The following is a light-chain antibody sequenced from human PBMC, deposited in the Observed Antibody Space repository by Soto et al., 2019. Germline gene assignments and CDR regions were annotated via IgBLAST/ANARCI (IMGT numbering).Light chain of an antibody. CDR1: QSVSSY. CDR2: DAS. J-gene: IGKJ4*01. Sequence: EIVLTQSPATLSLSPGERATLSCRASQSVSSYLAWYQQKPGQAPRLLIYDASSRATGIPARFSGSGSGTDFTLDISSLEPEDFAVYYCQQRSNWLTFGGGTKVEIK. CDR3: QQRSNWLT. V-gene: IGKV3-11*01.